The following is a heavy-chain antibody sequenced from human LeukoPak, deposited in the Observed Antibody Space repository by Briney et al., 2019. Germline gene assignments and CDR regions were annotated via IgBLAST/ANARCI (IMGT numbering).Heavy chain of an antibody. Sequence: GGSLRLSCAASGFVFTDYYMSWIRQAPGKGLEWISYISSSNSFANYADSIKGRFTTSRDNAKNSLFLHMNSLAAEDTAMYYCARDDSSGSHFDSWGQGTLVTVPS. CDR3: ARDDSSGSHFDS. J-gene: IGHJ4*02. D-gene: IGHD3-22*01. CDR1: GFVFTDYY. CDR2: ISSSNSFA. V-gene: IGHV3-11*05.